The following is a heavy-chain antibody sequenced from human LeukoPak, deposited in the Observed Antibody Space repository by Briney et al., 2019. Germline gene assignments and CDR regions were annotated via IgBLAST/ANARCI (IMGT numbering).Heavy chain of an antibody. D-gene: IGHD5-12*01. CDR3: ARVGFSGYDS. CDR2: ITGDGSTP. Sequence: GGTLRLSCATSGFVFSNYAMNWVRQAPGKGLEYVSAITGDGSTPYYANSVKGRFTISRDNSRNTLYLQMGSLRSEDMAVYYCARVGFSGYDSWGQGTLVTVSS. J-gene: IGHJ5*02. CDR1: GFVFSNYA. V-gene: IGHV3-64*01.